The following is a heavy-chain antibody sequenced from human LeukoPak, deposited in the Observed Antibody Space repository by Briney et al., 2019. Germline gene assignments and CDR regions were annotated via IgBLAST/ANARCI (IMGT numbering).Heavy chain of an antibody. CDR3: ARDRYYYDSSGYSLFDY. CDR1: GGSITNYY. Sequence: SETLSLTCTVSGGSITNYYWSWIRQPPGKGLEWIGYIHYSGSTKYKSSLKSRVTISVDTSKNQFSLKLNSVTAADTAVYYCARDRYYYDSSGYSLFDYWGQGTLVTVSS. D-gene: IGHD3-22*01. CDR2: IHYSGST. V-gene: IGHV4-59*01. J-gene: IGHJ4*02.